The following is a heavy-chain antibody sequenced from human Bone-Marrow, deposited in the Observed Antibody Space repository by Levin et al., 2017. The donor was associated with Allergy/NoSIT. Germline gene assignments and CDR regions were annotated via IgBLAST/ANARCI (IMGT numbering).Heavy chain of an antibody. CDR1: GFTLSSYA. V-gene: IGHV3-64D*06. Sequence: HPGGSLRLSCSASGFTLSSYAIHWVRQAPGKGLESVSAISDNGANTYFADSVKGRFTISRDTSKNTVYLQMNSLRTEDTAMYYCVRQHTDCSHINCLKGWFDPWGLGTRVTVSS. J-gene: IGHJ5*02. D-gene: IGHD2-15*01. CDR2: ISDNGANT. CDR3: VRQHTDCSHINCLKGWFDP.